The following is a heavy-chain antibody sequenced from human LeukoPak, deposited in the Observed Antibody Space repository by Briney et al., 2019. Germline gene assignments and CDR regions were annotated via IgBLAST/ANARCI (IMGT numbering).Heavy chain of an antibody. V-gene: IGHV4-30-2*01. Sequence: PSETLSLTCAVSGGSISSGGYSWSWIRQPPGKGLEWIGYIYHSGSTYYNPSLKSRVTISVDRSQNQFSLKLSSVTAADTAVYYCARTGTTGFDPWGQGTLVTVSS. CDR3: ARTGTTGFDP. CDR1: GGSISSGGYS. CDR2: IYHSGST. J-gene: IGHJ5*02. D-gene: IGHD1-7*01.